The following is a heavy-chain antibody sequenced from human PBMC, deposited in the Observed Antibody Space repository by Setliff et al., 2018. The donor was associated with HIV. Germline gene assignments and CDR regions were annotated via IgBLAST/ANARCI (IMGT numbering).Heavy chain of an antibody. J-gene: IGHJ5*02. V-gene: IGHV4-39*01. CDR3: ARRWGNNWFDP. D-gene: IGHD3-16*01. CDR2: IYYSGSS. Sequence: LSLTCTVSGGSISSSSYYWGWIRQPPGKGLEWIGYIYYSGSSYYSPSLKSRVTMSVDTSKNQFSLKLSSVTAADMAVYYCARRWGNNWFDPWGQGTLVTVSS. CDR1: GGSISSSSYY.